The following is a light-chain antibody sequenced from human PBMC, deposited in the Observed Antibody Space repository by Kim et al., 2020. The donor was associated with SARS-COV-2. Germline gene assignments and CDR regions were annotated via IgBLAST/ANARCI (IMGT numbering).Light chain of an antibody. CDR1: QSVSSK. CDR2: GPS. V-gene: IGKV3-15*01. CDR3: QQYNNWPWT. Sequence: PGERATLSCRASQSVSSKLAWDQQKPGQAPRLLIYGPSTRATGIPARFSGSGSGTEFTLTISSLQSEDVAVYYCQQYNNWPWTFGQGTKVDIK. J-gene: IGKJ1*01.